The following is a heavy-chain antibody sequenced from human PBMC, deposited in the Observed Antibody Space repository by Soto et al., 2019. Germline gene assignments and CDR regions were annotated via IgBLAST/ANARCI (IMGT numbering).Heavy chain of an antibody. Sequence: QVQLVQYGAEVKKPGASVKVSCKASGYTFTSYDITWVRQATGQGLEWMGWMNPNSGNTGYAQKFQGRVTMTRNTSISTAYMELRSLRSEDTAVYYCARDLSYLYGMDVWGQGTTVTVSS. CDR2: MNPNSGNT. CDR3: ARDLSYLYGMDV. J-gene: IGHJ6*02. CDR1: GYTFTSYD. V-gene: IGHV1-8*01.